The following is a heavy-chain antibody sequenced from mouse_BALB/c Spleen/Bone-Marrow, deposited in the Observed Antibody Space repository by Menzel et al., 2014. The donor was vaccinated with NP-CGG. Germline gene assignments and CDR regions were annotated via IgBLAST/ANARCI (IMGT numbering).Heavy chain of an antibody. V-gene: IGHV14-3*02. CDR3: ARWEYYAMDY. J-gene: IGHJ4*01. Sequence: DVQLQESGVELVKPGASVKLSCTASGFNIKDTYMHWVKQRPEQGLEWIGRIDPANGNTKYDPKFQGKATITADTSSNTAYLQLSSLTSEDTAVYYCARWEYYAMDYWGQGTSVTVSS. D-gene: IGHD4-1*01. CDR2: IDPANGNT. CDR1: GFNIKDTY.